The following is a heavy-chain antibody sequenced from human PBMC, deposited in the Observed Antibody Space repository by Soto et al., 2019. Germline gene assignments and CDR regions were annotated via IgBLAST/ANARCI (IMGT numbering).Heavy chain of an antibody. CDR3: AKVGSSSSITSFGY. J-gene: IGHJ4*02. Sequence: GGSLRLSCAASGFTFSSYAMSWVRQAPGKGLEWASAISGSGGSTYYADSVKGRFTISRDNSKNTLYLQMNSLRAEDTAVYYCAKVGSSSSITSFGYWGQGTLVTVSS. V-gene: IGHV3-23*01. CDR2: ISGSGGST. CDR1: GFTFSSYA. D-gene: IGHD6-6*01.